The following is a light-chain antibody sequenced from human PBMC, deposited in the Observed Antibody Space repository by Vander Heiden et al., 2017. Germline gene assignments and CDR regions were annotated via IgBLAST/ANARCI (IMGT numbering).Light chain of an antibody. CDR2: AAS. V-gene: IGKV1-39*01. CDR3: QQSYSTPRT. CDR1: QSISSY. Sequence: IQMTQSPSSLSASLGDRVTITCRASQSISSYLNWYQQKPGKAPKLLIYAASSLQSGVPSRFSGSGSGTDFTLTISSLQPEDFATYYCQQSYSTPRTFGQGTKVEIK. J-gene: IGKJ1*01.